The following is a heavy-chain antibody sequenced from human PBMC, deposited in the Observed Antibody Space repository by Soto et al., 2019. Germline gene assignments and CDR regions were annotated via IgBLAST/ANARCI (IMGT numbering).Heavy chain of an antibody. CDR3: ARDPSNPYGGSSWYFDL. CDR2: ISSSSSTI. D-gene: IGHD4-17*01. CDR1: GFTFRSYS. V-gene: IGHV3-48*02. J-gene: IGHJ2*01. Sequence: GGSLRLSCAASGFTFRSYSMNWVRQAPGKGLEWVSYISSSSSTIYDADSVKGRFTISRDNAKNSLYLQMNSLRDEDTAVYYCARDPSNPYGGSSWYFDLWGRGTLVTVSS.